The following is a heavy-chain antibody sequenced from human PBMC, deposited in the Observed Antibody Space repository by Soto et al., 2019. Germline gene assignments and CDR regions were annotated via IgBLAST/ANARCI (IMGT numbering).Heavy chain of an antibody. CDR1: GGSVTNSSYY. V-gene: IGHV4-39*01. D-gene: IGHD3-3*01. CDR2: VYYRGRS. CDR3: ATRITVFGLLIPPFDP. Sequence: SETLSLTCTVSGGSVTNSSYYWGWIRQSPGKGLEWIGSVYYRGRSYSKSSVKSRVTISVDTSKNQFSLKLSSVTAADTAIYYCATRITVFGLLIPPFDPWGQGTQVTVSS. J-gene: IGHJ5*02.